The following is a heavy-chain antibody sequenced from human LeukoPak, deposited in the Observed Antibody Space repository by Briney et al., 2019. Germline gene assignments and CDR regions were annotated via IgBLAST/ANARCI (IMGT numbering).Heavy chain of an antibody. CDR2: IGTAGDP. D-gene: IGHD6-13*01. V-gene: IGHV3-13*05. Sequence: GGSLRLSCAASGFTFSSYDMHWVRQATGKGLEWVSAIGTAGDPYYPGSVKGRFTISRENAKSSLYLQMNSLRAGDTAVYYCARSGSSSSFGCYGMDVWGKGTTVTVSS. CDR1: GFTFSSYD. J-gene: IGHJ6*04. CDR3: ARSGSSSSFGCYGMDV.